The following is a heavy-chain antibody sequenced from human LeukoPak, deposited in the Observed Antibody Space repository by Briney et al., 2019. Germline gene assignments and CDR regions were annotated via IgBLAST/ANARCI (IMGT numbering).Heavy chain of an antibody. CDR2: IYYSGST. CDR1: GGSISSYY. J-gene: IGHJ5*02. Sequence: NPSETLSLTCTVSGGSISSYYWSWIRQPQGKGLDWIGYIYYSGSTNYNPSLKSRVTISVDTSKNQFSLKLSSVTAADTAVYYCARLRVTSQYNWFDPWGQGTLVTVSS. V-gene: IGHV4-59*08. D-gene: IGHD2-21*02. CDR3: ARLRVTSQYNWFDP.